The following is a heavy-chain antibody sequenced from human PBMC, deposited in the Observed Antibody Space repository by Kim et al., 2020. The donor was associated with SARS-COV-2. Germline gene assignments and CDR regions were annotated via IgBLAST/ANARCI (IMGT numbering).Heavy chain of an antibody. CDR3: ARDGVGSSWTEYYMDV. CDR2: IWYDGSNK. D-gene: IGHD6-13*01. Sequence: GGSLRLSCAASGFTFSSYGMHWVRQAPGKGLEWVAVIWYDGSNKYYADSVKGRFTISRDNSKNTLYLQMNSLRAEDTAVYYCARDGVGSSWTEYYMDVWGNGTTVTVSS. V-gene: IGHV3-33*01. CDR1: GFTFSSYG. J-gene: IGHJ6*03.